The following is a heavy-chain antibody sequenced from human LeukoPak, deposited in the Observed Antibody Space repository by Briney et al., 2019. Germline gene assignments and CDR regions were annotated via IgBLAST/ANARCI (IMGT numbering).Heavy chain of an antibody. CDR3: ARGFGYRIDY. CDR1: GGSFSEYY. Sequence: SETLSLTCSVSGGSFSEYYWSWIRQTPGKGLEWIGEINHSGSTNYNPSLKSRVTISVDTSKNQFSLKLSSVTAADTAVYYCARGFGYRIDYWGQGTLVTVSS. CDR2: INHSGST. D-gene: IGHD3-10*01. J-gene: IGHJ4*02. V-gene: IGHV4-34*01.